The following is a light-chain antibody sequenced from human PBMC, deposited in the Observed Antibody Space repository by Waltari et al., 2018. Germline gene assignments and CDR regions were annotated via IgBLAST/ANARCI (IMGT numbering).Light chain of an antibody. J-gene: IGKJ3*01. V-gene: IGKV1-12*01. Sequence: DIQMAQSTYPVSASAGDTVTITCRASEGLRTWLAGYQQKPGKAPTRLIYAASILQSGVPGRFRGSGSGTEFTLTISNLQPDDFASYDCQQAHTFPFTFGPGTKLYIK. CDR1: EGLRTW. CDR3: QQAHTFPFT. CDR2: AAS.